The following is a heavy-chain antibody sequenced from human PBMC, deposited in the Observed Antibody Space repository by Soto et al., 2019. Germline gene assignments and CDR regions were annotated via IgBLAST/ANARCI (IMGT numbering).Heavy chain of an antibody. CDR2: IIPITGTT. D-gene: IGHD6-6*01. V-gene: IGHV1-69*01. Sequence: QVQLVQSGAEVKKPGSSVKVSCKVSGGIFSSYAIAWVRQAPGQGLEWMAGIIPITGTTNRAQKFQGRVTVTADESTTTVYMELSSLTAEDTAVYYCAREYSSSSQYLYFDVWGRGTLVTVSS. CDR3: AREYSSSSQYLYFDV. J-gene: IGHJ2*01. CDR1: GGIFSSYA.